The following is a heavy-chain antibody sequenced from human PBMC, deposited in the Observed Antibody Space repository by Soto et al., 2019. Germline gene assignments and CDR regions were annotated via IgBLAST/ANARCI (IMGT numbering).Heavy chain of an antibody. D-gene: IGHD1-7*01. CDR1: GDSITGVGYY. CDR3: TYYCARILDNWNSVDY. J-gene: IGHJ4*02. Sequence: SETLSLTCTVSGDSITGVGYYWSWIRQHPGKGLEWIGYIYYSGSTFYNPSLMSRVTISVDTSKNQFSLKLSSMTNMDPVDTATYYCARILDNWNSVDYWGQGTLVTVSS. CDR2: IYYSGST. V-gene: IGHV4-31*03.